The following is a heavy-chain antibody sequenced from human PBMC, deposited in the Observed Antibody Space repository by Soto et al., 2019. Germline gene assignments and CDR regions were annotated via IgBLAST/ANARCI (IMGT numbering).Heavy chain of an antibody. D-gene: IGHD5-12*01. CDR3: SRGRDGYNFHFIFDY. Sequence: QVQLVQSGAEVKKPGSSVKVSCKASGGTFSSYAISWVRQAPGQGLEWMGGIIPIFGTANYAQKFQGRVTITADKSTSTAYMELSSLRSDDTAVYYCSRGRDGYNFHFIFDYWGQGTLVTVSS. CDR2: IIPIFGTA. V-gene: IGHV1-69*06. J-gene: IGHJ4*02. CDR1: GGTFSSYA.